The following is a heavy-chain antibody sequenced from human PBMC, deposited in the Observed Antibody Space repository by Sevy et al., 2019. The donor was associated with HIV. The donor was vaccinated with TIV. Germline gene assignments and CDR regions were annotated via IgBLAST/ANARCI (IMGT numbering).Heavy chain of an antibody. V-gene: IGHV3-48*02. CDR3: AREDTSGYMYYFDF. J-gene: IGHJ4*02. CDR2: ISGGGHTM. CDR1: GFTFSSYN. D-gene: IGHD3-22*01. Sequence: GGSLRLSCVASGFTFSSYNMNWVRQAPGKGLEWVSPISGGGHTMYYIDSVKDRFTVSRDNARNSLYLQMNSLRDEDTAVYYCAREDTSGYMYYFDFWGQGTRVTVSS.